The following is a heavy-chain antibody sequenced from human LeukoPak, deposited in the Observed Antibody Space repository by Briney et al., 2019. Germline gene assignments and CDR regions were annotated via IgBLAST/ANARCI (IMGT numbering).Heavy chain of an antibody. CDR3: ATQEGDSYGFDY. J-gene: IGHJ4*02. D-gene: IGHD5-18*01. V-gene: IGHV4-38-2*01. Sequence: SETLSLTCAVSGYSISSGYYWGWIRQPPGKGLEWIGSIYHSGSTYYNPSLKSRVTISVDTSKNQFSLKLSSVTAADTAVYYCATQEGDSYGFDYWGQGTLVTVSP. CDR1: GYSISSGYY. CDR2: IYHSGST.